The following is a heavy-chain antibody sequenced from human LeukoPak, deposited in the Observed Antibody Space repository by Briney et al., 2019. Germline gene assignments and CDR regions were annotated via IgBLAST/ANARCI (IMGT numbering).Heavy chain of an antibody. CDR2: IYPGDSDT. Sequence: GESLKISCKGSGYSFTSYWIGWVRQMPGEGLEWMGIIYPGDSDTRYSPSFQGQVTISADKSISTAYLQWSSLKASDTAMHYCARPIAVAGTGWFDPWGQGTLVTVSS. CDR3: ARPIAVAGTGWFDP. J-gene: IGHJ5*02. D-gene: IGHD6-19*01. CDR1: GYSFTSYW. V-gene: IGHV5-51*01.